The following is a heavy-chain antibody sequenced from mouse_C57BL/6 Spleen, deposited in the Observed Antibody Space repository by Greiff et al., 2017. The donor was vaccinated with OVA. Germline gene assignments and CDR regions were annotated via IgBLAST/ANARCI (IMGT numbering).Heavy chain of an antibody. V-gene: IGHV3-6*01. Sequence: EVKLVESGPGLVKPSQSLSLTCSVTGYSITSGYYWNWIRQFPGNKLEWMGYISYDGSNNYNPSLKNRITITRDTSKNQFFLKLKSVTTEDTATYYCARGDWYFDVWGTGTTVTVSS. CDR3: ARGDWYFDV. CDR1: GYSITSGYY. CDR2: ISYDGSN. J-gene: IGHJ1*03.